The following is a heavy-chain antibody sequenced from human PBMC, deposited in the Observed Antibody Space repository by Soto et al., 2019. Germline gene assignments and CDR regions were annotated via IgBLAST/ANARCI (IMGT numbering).Heavy chain of an antibody. V-gene: IGHV1-69*13. Sequence: VASVKVSCKASGGTFSSYAISWVRQAPGQGLEWMGGIIPIFGTANYAQKFQGRVTITADESTSTAYMELSSLRSEDTAVYYCARERHSGYSRSWTGGYGMEVWGQGTTVTAP. D-gene: IGHD6-13*01. CDR1: GGTFSSYA. J-gene: IGHJ6*02. CDR3: ARERHSGYSRSWTGGYGMEV. CDR2: IIPIFGTA.